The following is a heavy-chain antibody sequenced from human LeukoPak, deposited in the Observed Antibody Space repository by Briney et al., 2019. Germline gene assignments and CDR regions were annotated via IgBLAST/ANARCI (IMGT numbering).Heavy chain of an antibody. CDR1: GGSISSSRHY. V-gene: IGHV4-39*01. CDR3: TRVVEMATHMIDY. CDR2: IYYSGTT. D-gene: IGHD5-24*01. Sequence: KSSETLSLTCTVSGGSISSSRHYWGWIRQPPGKGLEWIGSIYYSGTTYYNPSLKSRVTISVDTSKNQFSLNLNSVTAADAAVYYCTRVVEMATHMIDYWGQGTLVTVSS. J-gene: IGHJ4*02.